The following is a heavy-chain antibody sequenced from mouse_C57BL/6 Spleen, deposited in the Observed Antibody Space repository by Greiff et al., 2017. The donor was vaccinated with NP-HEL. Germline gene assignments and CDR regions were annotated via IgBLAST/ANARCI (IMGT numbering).Heavy chain of an antibody. J-gene: IGHJ4*01. V-gene: IGHV3-6*01. CDR2: ISYDGSN. CDR1: GYSITSGYY. CDR3: AREYGNYNAMDY. D-gene: IGHD2-1*01. Sequence: EVKLMESGPGLVKPSQSLSLTCSVTGYSITSGYYWNWIRQFPGNKLEWMGYISYDGSNNYNPSLKNRISITRDTSKNQFFLKLNSVTTEDTATYYCAREYGNYNAMDYWGQGTSVTVSS.